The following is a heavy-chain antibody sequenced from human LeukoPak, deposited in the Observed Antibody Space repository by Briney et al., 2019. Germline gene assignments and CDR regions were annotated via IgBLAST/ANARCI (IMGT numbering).Heavy chain of an antibody. CDR1: GDSVSSNSGA. D-gene: IGHD2-2*01. CDR3: ASTHRDIVVVPAALFDY. J-gene: IGHJ4*02. V-gene: IGHV6-1*01. Sequence: SQTLSLTCAIFGDSVSSNSGAWNWIRQSPSRGLEWLGRAYYRSQWYNDYAFSVKGRIAINADTSKNHFSQQLNSVTPEDTAVYYCASTHRDIVVVPAALFDYWGQGTLVTVSS. CDR2: AYYRSQWYN.